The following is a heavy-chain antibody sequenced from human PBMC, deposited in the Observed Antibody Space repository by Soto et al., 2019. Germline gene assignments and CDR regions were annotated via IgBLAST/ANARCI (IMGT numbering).Heavy chain of an antibody. V-gene: IGHV4-31*03. Sequence: SETLSLTCTVSGDSISSGGYYWSWIRQHPGKGLEWIGYIYYSGSTYYNPSLKSRVTISVDTSKNQFSLKLSSVTAADTAVYYCARDGDSPFDYWGQGTLVTVSS. CDR3: ARDGDSPFDY. D-gene: IGHD3-10*01. CDR2: IYYSGST. CDR1: GDSISSGGYY. J-gene: IGHJ4*02.